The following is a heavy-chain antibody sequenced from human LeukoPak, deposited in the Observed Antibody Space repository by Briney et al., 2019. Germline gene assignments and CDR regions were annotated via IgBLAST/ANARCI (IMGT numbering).Heavy chain of an antibody. CDR1: GYTFTGYY. Sequence: ASVKVSCKASGYTFTGYYMHWVRQAPGQGLEWMGWISAYNGNTNYAQKLQGRVTMTTDTSTSTAYMELRSLRSDDTAVYYCARDWNYYDSSGYYHGRNPDAFDIWGQGTMVTVSS. CDR2: ISAYNGNT. V-gene: IGHV1-18*04. D-gene: IGHD3-22*01. J-gene: IGHJ3*02. CDR3: ARDWNYYDSSGYYHGRNPDAFDI.